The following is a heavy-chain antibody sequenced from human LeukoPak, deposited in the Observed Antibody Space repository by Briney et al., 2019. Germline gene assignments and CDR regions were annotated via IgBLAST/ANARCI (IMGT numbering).Heavy chain of an antibody. Sequence: GGSLRLSCAASGLTFSSYAMHWVRQAPGKGLEWVAVISYDGSNKYYADSVKGRFTISRDNSKNTLYLQMNSLRAEDTAVYYCARWERSGEPNGLDYWGQGTLVTVSS. CDR1: GLTFSSYA. V-gene: IGHV3-30-3*01. D-gene: IGHD3-10*01. CDR3: ARWERSGEPNGLDY. CDR2: ISYDGSNK. J-gene: IGHJ4*02.